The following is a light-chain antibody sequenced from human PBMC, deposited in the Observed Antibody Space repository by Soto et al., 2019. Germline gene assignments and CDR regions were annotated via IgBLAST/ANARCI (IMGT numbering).Light chain of an antibody. CDR2: GFS. CDR3: RQYTHRWT. J-gene: IGKJ1*01. Sequence: EVVMTQSPATLSVSPGERVTLSCRASKSVNSNLAWYQQKPGQPPRLLLSGFSTSATGIPATFIGSGSGTEFTLTISSLELEDCAVYFCRQYTHRWTVGQGTNVEIK. V-gene: IGKV3-15*01. CDR1: KSVNSN.